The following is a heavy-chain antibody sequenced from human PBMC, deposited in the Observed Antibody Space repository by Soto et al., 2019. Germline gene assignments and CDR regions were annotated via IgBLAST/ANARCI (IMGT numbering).Heavy chain of an antibody. V-gene: IGHV1-8*01. J-gene: IGHJ6*03. CDR3: ARGPVRNIVVVVAGYYMDV. D-gene: IGHD2-15*01. CDR2: MNPNSGNT. CDR1: GYTFTSYD. Sequence: GASVKVSCKASGYTFTSYDINWVRQATGQGLEWMGWMNPNSGNTGYAQKFQGRVTMTRNTSISTAYMELSSLRSEDTAVYYCARGPVRNIVVVVAGYYMDVWGKGATVTVSS.